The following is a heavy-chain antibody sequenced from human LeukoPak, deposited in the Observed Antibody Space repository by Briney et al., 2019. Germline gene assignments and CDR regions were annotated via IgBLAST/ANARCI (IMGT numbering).Heavy chain of an antibody. CDR1: GFTVSSNY. D-gene: IGHD5-18*01. J-gene: IGHJ4*02. Sequence: GGSLRLSCAASGFTVSSNYMSWVRQAPGKGLEWVSVIYSGGSTYYADSVKGRFTISRDNSKNTLYLQMNSLRAEDTAVYYCARCDSYGYRTGFDYWGQGTLVTVSS. V-gene: IGHV3-53*01. CDR3: ARCDSYGYRTGFDY. CDR2: IYSGGST.